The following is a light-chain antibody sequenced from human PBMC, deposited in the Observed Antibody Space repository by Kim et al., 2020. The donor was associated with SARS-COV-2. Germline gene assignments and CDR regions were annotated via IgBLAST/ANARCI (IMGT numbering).Light chain of an antibody. Sequence: GKTVTITCTRSSGSIDDNYVQWYQQRPGGVPTTVIYGDDQRPSGVSDRFSGSIDNSSNSASLTISGPRTEDEADYYCQSYNRDNVLFGGGTQLTVL. CDR3: QSYNRDNVL. V-gene: IGLV6-57*03. J-gene: IGLJ2*01. CDR2: GDD. CDR1: SGSIDDNY.